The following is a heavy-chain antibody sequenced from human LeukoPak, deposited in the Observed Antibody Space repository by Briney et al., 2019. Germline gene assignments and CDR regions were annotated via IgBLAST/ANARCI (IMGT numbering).Heavy chain of an antibody. D-gene: IGHD6-13*01. J-gene: IGHJ4*02. CDR3: TRHGDSSSWYEDY. Sequence: GGSLRLSCAASGFTFSGSAMHWVRQASGKGLEWVGRIRSKANSYATAYAASVKGRFTISRDDSKNTAYLQMNSLKTEDTAVYYCTRHGDSSSWYEDYWGQGTLVTVSS. CDR2: IRSKANSYAT. CDR1: GFTFSGSA. V-gene: IGHV3-73*01.